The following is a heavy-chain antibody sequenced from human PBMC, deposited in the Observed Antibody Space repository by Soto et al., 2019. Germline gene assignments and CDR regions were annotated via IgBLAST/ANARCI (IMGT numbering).Heavy chain of an antibody. J-gene: IGHJ5*02. CDR2: ISYDGSNK. CDR1: GFTFSSYG. CDR3: AKDRGEYYGSGFFT. Sequence: PGGSLRLSCAASGFTFSSYGMHWVRQAPGKGLEWVAVISYDGSNKYYADSVKGRFTISRDNSKNTLYLQMNSLRAEDTAVYYCAKDRGEYYGSGFFTWGQGTLVTVSS. V-gene: IGHV3-30*18. D-gene: IGHD3-10*01.